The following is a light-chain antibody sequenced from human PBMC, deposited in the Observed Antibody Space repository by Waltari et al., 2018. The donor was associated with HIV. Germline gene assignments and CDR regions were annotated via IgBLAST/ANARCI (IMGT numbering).Light chain of an antibody. CDR3: SSDTTSSTWV. CDR2: EFT. CDR1: SSDIGAYNL. J-gene: IGLJ3*02. V-gene: IGLV2-18*02. Sequence: QPALTQPPSVSGSLGQSVTISCTGTSSDIGAYNLVSWYQQSPGTAPKLRIYEFTRRPSGVPVRFSGSKSANTASLTISGLQADDEADYYCSSDTTSSTWVFGGGTKLTVL.